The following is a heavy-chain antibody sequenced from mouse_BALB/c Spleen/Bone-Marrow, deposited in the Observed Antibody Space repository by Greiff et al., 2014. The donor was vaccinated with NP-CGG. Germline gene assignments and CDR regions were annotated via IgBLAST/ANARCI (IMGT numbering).Heavy chain of an antibody. CDR3: TRFGSSYDWYFDV. D-gene: IGHD1-1*01. CDR2: IYPGNSDT. CDR1: GYSFTNYW. J-gene: IGHJ1*01. Sequence: EVQLVESGTVLARPGASVKMSCKASGYSFTNYWLHWVKQRPGQGLEWIGAIYPGNSDTSYNQKFKGKAKLTAVTSASTAYMELSSLTNEDSAVYYCTRFGSSYDWYFDVWGAGTTVTVSS. V-gene: IGHV1-5*01.